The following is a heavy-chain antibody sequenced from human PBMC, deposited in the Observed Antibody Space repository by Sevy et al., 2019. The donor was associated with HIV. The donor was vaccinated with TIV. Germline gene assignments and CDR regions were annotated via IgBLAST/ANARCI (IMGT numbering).Heavy chain of an antibody. CDR3: ARLHGDGYNYDAFDI. V-gene: IGHV5-51*01. Sequence: GESLKISCKGSGYSFTSYWIGWVRQMPGKGLEWMGIIYPGDSDTRYSPSFQGQVTISADKSISTAYLQWSSLKASDTAMYYCARLHGDGYNYDAFDIWGQGTMVTVSS. J-gene: IGHJ3*02. CDR1: GYSFTSYW. D-gene: IGHD5-12*01. CDR2: IYPGDSDT.